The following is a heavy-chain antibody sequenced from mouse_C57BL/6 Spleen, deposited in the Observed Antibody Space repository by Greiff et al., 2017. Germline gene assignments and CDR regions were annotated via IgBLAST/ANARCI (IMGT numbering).Heavy chain of an antibody. D-gene: IGHD1-1*01. CDR1: GYTFTSYW. J-gene: IGHJ2*01. CDR2: IDPSDSYT. Sequence: QVQLKQPGAELVRPGTSVKLSCKASGYTFTSYWMHWVKQRPGQGLEWIGVIDPSDSYTNYNQKFKGKATLTVDTSSSTAYMQLSSLTSEDSAVYYCARGPTVVGGYFDYWGQGTTLTVSS. CDR3: ARGPTVVGGYFDY. V-gene: IGHV1-59*01.